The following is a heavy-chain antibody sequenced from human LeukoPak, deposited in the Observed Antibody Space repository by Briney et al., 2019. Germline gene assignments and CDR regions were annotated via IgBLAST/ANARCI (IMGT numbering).Heavy chain of an antibody. CDR3: ARDSIVATTPLDY. CDR1: GFTFSSYE. J-gene: IGHJ4*02. CDR2: IRSSGSTI. Sequence: PGGSLRLSCAASGFTFSSYEMNWVRQAPGKGLEWVSYIRSSGSTIYYADSVKGRFTISRDIAKNSLYLQMNSLRAEDTAVYYCARDSIVATTPLDYWGQGTLVTVSS. V-gene: IGHV3-48*03. D-gene: IGHD5-12*01.